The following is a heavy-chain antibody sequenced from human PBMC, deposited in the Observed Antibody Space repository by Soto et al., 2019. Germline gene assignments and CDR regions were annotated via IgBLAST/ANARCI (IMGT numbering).Heavy chain of an antibody. D-gene: IGHD3-9*01. CDR2: ISGSGGST. CDR3: AGGLVTFYYYYYGMDV. V-gene: IGHV3-23*01. J-gene: IGHJ6*02. Sequence: EVQLLESGGGLVQPGGSLRLSCAASGFTFSSYAMSWVRQAPGKGLEWVSAISGSGGSTYYADSVKGRFTISRDNSKNTLDLQMNSLRAEDTAVYYCAGGLVTFYYYYYGMDVWGQGTTVTVSS. CDR1: GFTFSSYA.